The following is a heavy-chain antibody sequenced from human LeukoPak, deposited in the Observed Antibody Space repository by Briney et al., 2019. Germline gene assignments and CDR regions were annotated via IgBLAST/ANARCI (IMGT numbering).Heavy chain of an antibody. V-gene: IGHV3-23*01. CDR3: ARESQFSSGWYYFDS. Sequence: GGSLRLSCAPSGFTFDVYGISWVRQAPGEGVEWVSTITFTGLGLYYADSVQARFTISKDNSKNTLFLQMNNLGAEDTAMYFCARESQFSSGWYYFDSWGQGTLVTVSS. D-gene: IGHD6-19*01. CDR1: GFTFDVYG. J-gene: IGHJ4*02. CDR2: ITFTGLGL.